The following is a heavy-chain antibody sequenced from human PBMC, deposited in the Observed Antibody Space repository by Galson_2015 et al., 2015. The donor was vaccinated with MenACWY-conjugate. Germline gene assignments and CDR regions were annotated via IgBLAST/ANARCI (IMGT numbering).Heavy chain of an antibody. CDR3: ARDYYDFWFSDLRLADRYGMDV. D-gene: IGHD3-3*01. CDR1: GGSISSSSYY. J-gene: IGHJ6*02. Sequence: SETLSLTCTVSGGSISSSSYYWGWIRQPPGKGLEWIGSIYYSGSTYYNPSLKSRVTISVDTSKNQFSLKLSSVTAADTAVYYCARDYYDFWFSDLRLADRYGMDVWGQGTTVTVSS. CDR2: IYYSGST. V-gene: IGHV4-39*07.